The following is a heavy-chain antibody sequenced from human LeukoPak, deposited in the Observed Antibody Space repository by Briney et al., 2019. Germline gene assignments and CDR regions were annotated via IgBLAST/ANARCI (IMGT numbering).Heavy chain of an antibody. CDR3: ARDLGSGYSLDY. Sequence: ASVTVSFKASGYTFTSYGISWVRQAPGQGLEWMGWISAYNGNTNYAQKLQGRVTMTTDTSTSTAYMELRSLRSDDTAVYYCARDLGSGYSLDYWGQGTLVTVSS. D-gene: IGHD4-23*01. J-gene: IGHJ4*02. V-gene: IGHV1-18*01. CDR1: GYTFTSYG. CDR2: ISAYNGNT.